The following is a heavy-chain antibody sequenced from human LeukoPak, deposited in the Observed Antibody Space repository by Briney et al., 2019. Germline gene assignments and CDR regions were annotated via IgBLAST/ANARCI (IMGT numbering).Heavy chain of an antibody. CDR3: AKRVCSGGVCYPLDY. CDR1: GFTFSSCD. V-gene: IGHV3-23*01. J-gene: IGHJ4*02. Sequence: GGSLRLSCAASGFTFSSCDIHWVRQAPGKGLEWVSAIGTSDGRTYYTDSVKGRFSISRDNSKNTLYLQMNSLRAEDTAIYYCAKRVCSGGVCYPLDYWGQGTLVTVSS. D-gene: IGHD2-8*02. CDR2: IGTSDGRT.